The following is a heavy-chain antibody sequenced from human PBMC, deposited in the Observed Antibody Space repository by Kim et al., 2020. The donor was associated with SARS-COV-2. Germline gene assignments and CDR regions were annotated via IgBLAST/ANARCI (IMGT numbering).Heavy chain of an antibody. V-gene: IGHV3-49*04. CDR3: TRGRFKMATKPFDY. CDR2: IRSKAYGGTT. CDR1: GFTFGDYA. J-gene: IGHJ4*02. Sequence: GGSLRLSCTASGFTFGDYAMSWVRQAPGKGLEWVGFIRSKAYGGTTEYAASVKGRFTISRDDSKSIAYRQMNSLKTEDTAVYYCTRGRFKMATKPFDYWGLRTLVTVSS. D-gene: IGHD5-12*01.